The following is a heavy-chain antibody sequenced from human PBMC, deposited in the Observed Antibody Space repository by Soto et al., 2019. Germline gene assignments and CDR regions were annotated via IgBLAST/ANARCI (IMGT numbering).Heavy chain of an antibody. CDR3: ARSEPNSSSWYSGDFDY. CDR2: IYYSGST. Sequence: SETLSLTCTVSGGSISSYYWSWIRQPPGKGLEWIGYIYYSGSTNYNPSLKSRVTISVDTSKNQFSLKLSSVTAADTAVYYCARSEPNSSSWYSGDFDYWGQGTLVTVSS. V-gene: IGHV4-59*01. CDR1: GGSISSYY. D-gene: IGHD6-13*01. J-gene: IGHJ4*02.